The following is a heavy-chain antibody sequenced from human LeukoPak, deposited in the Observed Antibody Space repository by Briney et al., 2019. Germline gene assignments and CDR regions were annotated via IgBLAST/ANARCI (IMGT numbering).Heavy chain of an antibody. J-gene: IGHJ3*02. CDR3: ATRGDYSDTSGNSYDALDI. Sequence: SETLSLTCTVSGGSISSYYWSWIRQPPGKGLEWIGDVGHSGSADYNPSLKSRVTVSADPSKTQFSLKLTSVTAADTAVYYCATRGDYSDTSGNSYDALDIWGQGTMVTVSS. V-gene: IGHV4-34*01. CDR2: VGHSGSA. CDR1: GGSISSYY. D-gene: IGHD3-22*01.